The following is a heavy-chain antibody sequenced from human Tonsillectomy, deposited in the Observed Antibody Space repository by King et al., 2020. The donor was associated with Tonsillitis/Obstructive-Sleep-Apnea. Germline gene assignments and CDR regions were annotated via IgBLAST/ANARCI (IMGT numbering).Heavy chain of an antibody. Sequence: VQLVESGGGVVQPGRSLRLSCAASGFTFSSYAMHWVRQAPGKGLEWVAVISYDGSNKYYADSVKGRFTISRDNSKNTLYLQMNSLRAEDTAVYYCAREGLRFLEWRYGMDVWGQGTTVTVSS. J-gene: IGHJ6*02. CDR2: ISYDGSNK. CDR3: AREGLRFLEWRYGMDV. CDR1: GFTFSSYA. D-gene: IGHD3-3*01. V-gene: IGHV3-30*04.